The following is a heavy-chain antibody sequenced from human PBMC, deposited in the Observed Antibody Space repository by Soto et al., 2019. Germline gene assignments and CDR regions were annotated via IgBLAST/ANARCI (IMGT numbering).Heavy chain of an antibody. D-gene: IGHD3-22*01. Sequence: QVQLQESGPGLVKPSQTLSLTCTVSGGSISSGGYYWSWIRQHPGKGLEWIGYIYYSGSTYYNPSHKSRVTISVDTSKNQYSLKLSSVTAADTAVYYCERDKGSGYADLFQHWGQGTLVTVSS. J-gene: IGHJ1*01. CDR2: IYYSGST. CDR1: GGSISSGGYY. V-gene: IGHV4-31*03. CDR3: ERDKGSGYADLFQH.